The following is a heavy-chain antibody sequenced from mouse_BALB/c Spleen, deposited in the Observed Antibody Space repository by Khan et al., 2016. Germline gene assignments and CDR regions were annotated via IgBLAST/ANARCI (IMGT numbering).Heavy chain of an antibody. CDR2: ISYSGST. V-gene: IGHV3-2*02. CDR1: GYSITSDYA. CDR3: ARGSIYYGYASAWFAY. Sequence: EVQLQESGPGLVKPSQSLSLTCTVTGYSITSDYAWNWIRQFPGNKLEWMGYISYSGSTSYNPSLKSRIPITRDTSKNQFFLQLNSVTTEDTATXYCARGSIYYGYASAWFAYWRQGTLVTVSA. J-gene: IGHJ3*01. D-gene: IGHD2-2*01.